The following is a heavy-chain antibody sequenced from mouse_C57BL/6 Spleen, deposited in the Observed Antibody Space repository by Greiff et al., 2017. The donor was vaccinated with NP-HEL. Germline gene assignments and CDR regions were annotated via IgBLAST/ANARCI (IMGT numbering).Heavy chain of an antibody. J-gene: IGHJ3*01. CDR3: TRGELGSWFAY. V-gene: IGHV1-15*01. D-gene: IGHD3-1*01. CDR2: IDPETGGT. CDR1: GYTFTDYE. Sequence: QVQLQQSGAELVRPGASVTLSCKASGYTFTDYEMHWVKQTPVHGLEWIGAIDPETGGTAYSQKFKGKAILTADKSSSTAYMELRSLTSEDSAVYYCTRGELGSWFAYWGQGTLVTVSA.